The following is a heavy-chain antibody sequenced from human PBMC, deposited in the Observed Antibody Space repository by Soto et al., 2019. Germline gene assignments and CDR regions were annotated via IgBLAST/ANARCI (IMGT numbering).Heavy chain of an antibody. V-gene: IGHV4-30-4*01. D-gene: IGHD5-12*01. CDR3: ARVLGWLQYNWFDP. CDR1: GGSISSGDYY. CDR2: IYYSGST. J-gene: IGHJ5*02. Sequence: NPSETLSLTCTVSGGSISSGDYYWSWIRQPPGKGLEWIGYIYYSGSTYYNPSLKSRVTISVDTSKNQFSLKLSSVTAADTAVYYCARVLGWLQYNWFDPWGQGTLVTVSS.